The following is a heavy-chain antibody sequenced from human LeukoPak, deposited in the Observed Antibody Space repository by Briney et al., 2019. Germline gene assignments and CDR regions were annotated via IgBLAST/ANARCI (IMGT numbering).Heavy chain of an antibody. CDR3: ARDRWVYGDYSCAY. J-gene: IGHJ4*02. Sequence: GGSLRLSCAPSGFIFNSYSMHWVRQAPGKGLEWVAVISYDGSNKHYADSVQGRFTISRDNSKSTLYLQMDSLRAEDTAVYYCARDRWVYGDYSCAYWGQGTLVTVSS. D-gene: IGHD4-17*01. CDR1: GFIFNSYS. V-gene: IGHV3-30-3*01. CDR2: ISYDGSNK.